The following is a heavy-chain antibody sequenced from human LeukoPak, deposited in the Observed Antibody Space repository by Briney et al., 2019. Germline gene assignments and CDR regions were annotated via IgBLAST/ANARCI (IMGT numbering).Heavy chain of an antibody. D-gene: IGHD1-26*01. CDR2: ISAYNGNT. CDR1: GYTFTSYG. V-gene: IGHV1-18*01. J-gene: IGHJ5*02. CDR3: ARDQWELTQSDGGWFDP. Sequence: ASVKVSCKACGYTFTSYGISWVRQAPGQGLEWMGWISAYNGNTNYAQKLQGRVTMTTDTSTSTAYMELRSLRSDDTAVYYCARDQWELTQSDGGWFDPWGQGTLVTVSS.